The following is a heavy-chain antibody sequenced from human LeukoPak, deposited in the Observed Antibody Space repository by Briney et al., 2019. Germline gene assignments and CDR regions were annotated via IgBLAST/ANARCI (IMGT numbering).Heavy chain of an antibody. CDR2: TDYRSKWYN. CDR3: ARDHDYGNYGTYEDY. J-gene: IGHJ4*02. Sequence: SQTLSLTCAISGDSVSRDNVAWNWIRQSPSRGLEWLGRTDYRSKWYNDYALTVQSRITISPDTSKNQFSLHLNSVTPEDTAVYYCARDHDYGNYGTYEDYWGQGTLVTVSS. CDR1: GDSVSRDNVA. V-gene: IGHV6-1*01. D-gene: IGHD4-11*01.